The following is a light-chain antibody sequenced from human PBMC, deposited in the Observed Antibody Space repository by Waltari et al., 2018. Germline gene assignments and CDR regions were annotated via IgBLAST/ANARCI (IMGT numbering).Light chain of an antibody. J-gene: IGLJ2*01. V-gene: IGLV1-51*02. CDR2: ENN. CDR3: ATWDSSLSAGV. CDR1: SSNIGSDY. Sequence: QSVLAQLPSVSAAPGQRVTISCSGSSSNIGSDYVSWYQQFPGTAPKLLIQENNERPSGIPDRFSGSKSGTSATLDITGLQTGDEAVYYCATWDSSLSAGVFGGGTKLTVL.